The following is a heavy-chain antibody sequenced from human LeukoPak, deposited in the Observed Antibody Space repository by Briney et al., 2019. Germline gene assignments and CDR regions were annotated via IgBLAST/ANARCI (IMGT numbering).Heavy chain of an antibody. J-gene: IGHJ4*02. CDR1: GVSISSGGYS. V-gene: IGHV4-30-2*01. Sequence: SETLSLTCAVSGVSISSGGYSWSWIRQPPGKGLEWIGYIYHSGSTYYNPSLKSRVTISVDRSKNQFSLKLSSVTAADTAVYYCARVGYSYGLDYWGQGTLVTVSS. CDR3: ARVGYSYGLDY. D-gene: IGHD5-18*01. CDR2: IYHSGST.